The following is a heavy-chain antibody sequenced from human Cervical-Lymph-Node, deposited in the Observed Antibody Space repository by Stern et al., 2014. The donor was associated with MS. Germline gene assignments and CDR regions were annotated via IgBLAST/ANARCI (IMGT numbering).Heavy chain of an antibody. CDR3: SRLIYSSGWYYFDY. D-gene: IGHD6-19*01. CDR1: GGTFSSYA. V-gene: IGHV1-69*06. CDR2: IIPIFGTA. Sequence: QVQLVESGAEVKKPGSSVKVSCKASGGTFSSYAISGGRPAPPQGLDRMGGIIPIFGTANYAQKFQGRVMITAAKTTRKPYMVMSSLRSEDTAVYYCSRLIYSSGWYYFDYWGQGTLVTVSS. J-gene: IGHJ4*02.